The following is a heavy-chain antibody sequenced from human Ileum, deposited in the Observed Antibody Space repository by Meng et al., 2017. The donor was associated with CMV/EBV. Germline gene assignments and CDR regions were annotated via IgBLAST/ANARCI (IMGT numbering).Heavy chain of an antibody. Sequence: HVQAQDSGPGTEQASESLSITCSVSGVSISTYYWSWLRQGPGQELHWIWNNTYTASNNYNPFIASRVAITADTSKNQLSLKLGSVAAADTAVYYCARHQNGGTDPLDYWGQGTLVTVSS. D-gene: IGHD2-8*01. J-gene: IGHJ4*02. CDR2: NTYTASN. V-gene: IGHV4-59*08. CDR3: ARHQNGGTDPLDY. CDR1: GVSISTYY.